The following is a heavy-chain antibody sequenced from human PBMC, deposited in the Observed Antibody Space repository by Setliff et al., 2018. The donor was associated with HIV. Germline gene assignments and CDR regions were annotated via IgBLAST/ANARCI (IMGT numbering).Heavy chain of an antibody. CDR2: IYYSGST. J-gene: IGHJ4*02. V-gene: IGHV4-30-4*08. D-gene: IGHD3-22*01. CDR1: SGSISSGDYY. CDR3: ARERRYYDSSGDFDY. Sequence: SETLSLTCTVSSGSISSGDYYWSWIRQPPGKGLEWIGYIYYSGSTYYNPSLKSRVTISVDTSKNQFSLKLSSVTAADTAVYYCARERRYYDSSGDFDYWGQGTLVTVSS.